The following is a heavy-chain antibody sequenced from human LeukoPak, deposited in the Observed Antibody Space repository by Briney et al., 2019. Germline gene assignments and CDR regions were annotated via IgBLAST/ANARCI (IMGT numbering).Heavy chain of an antibody. CDR1: GLPIADFA. CDR2: ISGDGVST. Sequence: GGSLRLSCVASGLPIADFAMHWVRQAPGKGLEWVSLISGDGVSTFYADSVKGRFTISRDNAKNSLYLQMNSLRAEDTAVYYCAGVYGDYAGTFDYWGQGTLVTVSS. D-gene: IGHD4-17*01. V-gene: IGHV3-43*02. J-gene: IGHJ4*02. CDR3: AGVYGDYAGTFDY.